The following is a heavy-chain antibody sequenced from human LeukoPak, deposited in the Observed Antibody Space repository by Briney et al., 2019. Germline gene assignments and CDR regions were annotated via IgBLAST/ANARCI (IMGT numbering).Heavy chain of an antibody. D-gene: IGHD1-26*01. J-gene: IGHJ6*03. CDR1: GYTFTGYY. Sequence: ASVKVSCKASGYTFTGYYTHWVRQAPGQGLEWMGRINPNSGGTNYAQKFQGRVTMTRDTSISTAYMELSRLRSDDTAVYYCARAGGGVTFYYYYYMDVWGKGTTVTVSS. CDR3: ARAGGGVTFYYYYYMDV. V-gene: IGHV1-2*06. CDR2: INPNSGGT.